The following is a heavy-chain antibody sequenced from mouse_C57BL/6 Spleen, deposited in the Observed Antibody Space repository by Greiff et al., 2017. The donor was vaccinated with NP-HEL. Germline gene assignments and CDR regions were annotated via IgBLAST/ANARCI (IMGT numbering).Heavy chain of an antibody. CDR2: ISDGCSYT. V-gene: IGHV5-4*03. CDR3: ARGDYGNYAWFAY. Sequence: EVMLVESGGGLVKPGGSLKLSCAASGFTFSTYAMSWVRQTPEKRLEWVATISDGCSYTYYPDNVKGRFTISRDNAKNNLYLQMSHLKSEDTAMYYCARGDYGNYAWFAYWGQGTLVTVSA. CDR1: GFTFSTYA. J-gene: IGHJ3*01. D-gene: IGHD2-1*01.